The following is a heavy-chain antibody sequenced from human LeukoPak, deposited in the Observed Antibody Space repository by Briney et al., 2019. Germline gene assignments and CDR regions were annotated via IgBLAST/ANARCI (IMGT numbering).Heavy chain of an antibody. Sequence: GGSLRLSCATSGFTFSNACMNWVRQAPGKGLEWVSSVSSSSTYIYYADSVKGRFTISRDNAKNSVYLQMNSLRAEDTAVYYCARDWSSNLDYWGQGTLVTVSS. D-gene: IGHD4-11*01. CDR1: GFTFSNAC. CDR3: ARDWSSNLDY. J-gene: IGHJ4*02. V-gene: IGHV3-21*01. CDR2: VSSSSTYI.